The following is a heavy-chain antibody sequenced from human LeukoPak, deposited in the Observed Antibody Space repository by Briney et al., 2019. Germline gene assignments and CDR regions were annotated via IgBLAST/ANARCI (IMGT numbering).Heavy chain of an antibody. CDR2: IIPILGIA. J-gene: IGHJ5*02. CDR1: GGTFSSYT. CDR3: AGEGCSSTSCYAVSWFDP. V-gene: IGHV1-69*04. Sequence: SVKVSCKASGGTFSSYTISWVRQAPGQGLEWMGRIIPILGIANYAQKFQGRVTITADKSTSTAYMELSSLRSEDTAVYYCAGEGCSSTSCYAVSWFDPWGQGTLVTVSS. D-gene: IGHD2-2*01.